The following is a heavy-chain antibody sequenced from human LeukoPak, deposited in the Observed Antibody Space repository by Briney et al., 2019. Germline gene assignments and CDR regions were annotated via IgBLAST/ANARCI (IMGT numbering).Heavy chain of an antibody. D-gene: IGHD3-3*01. J-gene: IGHJ6*02. V-gene: IGHV1-46*01. CDR3: ARVEATYYDFWSGYYHPATLEYGMDV. Sequence: ASVKVSCKASGGTFSSYAISWVRQAPGQGLEWMGIINPSGGSTSYARKFQGRVTMTRDTSTSTVYMELSSLRSEDTAVYYCARVEATYYDFWSGYYHPATLEYGMDVWGQGTTVTVSS. CDR2: INPSGGST. CDR1: GGTFSSYA.